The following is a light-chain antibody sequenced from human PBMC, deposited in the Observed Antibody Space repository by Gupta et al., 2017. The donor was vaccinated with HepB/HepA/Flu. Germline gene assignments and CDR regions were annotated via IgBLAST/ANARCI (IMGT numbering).Light chain of an antibody. CDR2: DAS. J-gene: IGKJ3*01. Sequence: EIVLTQSPATLPLSPGERATLSCRATQSVGTYLAWYQHKTGQAPRLLIYDASNRAPGIPARFSGSGSGTDFTLTISSLESEDFAVYYCQQRSNRPLFTFGHGTKVDIK. CDR3: QQRSNRPLFT. CDR1: QSVGTY. V-gene: IGKV3-11*01.